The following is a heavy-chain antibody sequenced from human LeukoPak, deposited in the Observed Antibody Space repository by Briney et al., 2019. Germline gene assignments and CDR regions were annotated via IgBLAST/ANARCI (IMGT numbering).Heavy chain of an antibody. D-gene: IGHD3-22*01. CDR3: ARGGYYYDSSGWTSASGI. CDR1: GFTFSSYE. CDR2: ISSSGSTI. V-gene: IGHV3-48*03. J-gene: IGHJ3*02. Sequence: GGSLRLSCAASGFTFSSYEMNWVRQAPGKGLEWVSYISSSGSTIYYADSVKGRFTISRDNAKNSLYLQMNSLRAEDTAVYYCARGGYYYDSSGWTSASGIWGQGTMVTVSS.